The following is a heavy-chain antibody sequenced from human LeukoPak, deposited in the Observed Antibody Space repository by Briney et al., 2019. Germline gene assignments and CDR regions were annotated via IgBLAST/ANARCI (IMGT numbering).Heavy chain of an antibody. Sequence: DSMKLSCNASGYTFISYWIHWVRQAPGQGLEWMGKIDLNTGDTTSAQKFQGRVTMTRDTSISTVYLDLSGLGSDDTAVYYCARDAPHQRFDYWGQGTLVTVSS. CDR1: GYTFISYW. CDR3: ARDAPHQRFDY. J-gene: IGHJ4*02. CDR2: IDLNTGDT. V-gene: IGHV1-2*02.